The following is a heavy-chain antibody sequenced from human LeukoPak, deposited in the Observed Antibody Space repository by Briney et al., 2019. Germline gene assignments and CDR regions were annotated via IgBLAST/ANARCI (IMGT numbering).Heavy chain of an antibody. CDR3: AKDNRSDILTLGPFDY. CDR1: GFTFSSYA. CDR2: ISGSGGST. V-gene: IGHV3-23*01. J-gene: IGHJ4*02. D-gene: IGHD3-9*01. Sequence: GGSLRLSCAASGFTFSSYAMSWVRQAPGKGLEWVSAISGSGGSTYYADSVKGRFTISRDNSKNTLYLQMNSLRAEDTAVYYCAKDNRSDILTLGPFDYWGQGTLVTVSS.